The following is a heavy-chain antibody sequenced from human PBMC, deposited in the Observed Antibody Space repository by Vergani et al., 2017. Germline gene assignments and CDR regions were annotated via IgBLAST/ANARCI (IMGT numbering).Heavy chain of an antibody. D-gene: IGHD2-2*02. CDR1: GGTFSSYA. CDR2: IIPIFGTA. J-gene: IGHJ5*02. CDR3: AGVGVDIVVVPAAIRGWFYP. Sequence: QVQLVQSGAEVKKPGSSVKVSCKASGGTFSSYAISWVRQAPGQGLEWMGGIIPIFGTANYAQTFQGRVTITADESTSTAYMELSSLRSEDTAVYYCAGVGVDIVVVPAAIRGWFYPWGQGTLVTVSS. V-gene: IGHV1-69*01.